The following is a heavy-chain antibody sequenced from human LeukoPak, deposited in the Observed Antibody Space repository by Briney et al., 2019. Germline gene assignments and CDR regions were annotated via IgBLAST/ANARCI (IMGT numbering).Heavy chain of an antibody. V-gene: IGHV3-30-3*01. CDR3: AKDIGTGSGFDY. CDR1: GFTFRNYA. CDR2: ISFDGTKK. D-gene: IGHD3-10*01. Sequence: GGSLRLSCAASGFTFRNYALHWVRQAPGKGLEWVAFISFDGTKKYYADSLKGRFTISRDNSKNTLSLQMNSLRVEDTAVYYCAKDIGTGSGFDYWGQGTLVTVSS. J-gene: IGHJ4*02.